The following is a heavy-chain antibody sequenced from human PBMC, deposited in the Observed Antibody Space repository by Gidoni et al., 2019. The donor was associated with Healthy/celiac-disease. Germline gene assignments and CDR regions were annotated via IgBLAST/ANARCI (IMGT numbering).Heavy chain of an antibody. CDR3: TTDQGPKLVGSTSLDY. Sequence: EVQVVESGGGLVKPGGSLRLSCAASGFTFMNAWMSWVRQAPGKGLEWVGRIKSKTDGGTADYAAPVKGRFTMSRDDSKNTLYLQMNSLKTEDTAVYYCTTDQGPKLVGSTSLDYWGQGTLVTVSS. CDR1: GFTFMNAW. V-gene: IGHV3-15*01. J-gene: IGHJ4*02. CDR2: IKSKTDGGTA. D-gene: IGHD1-26*01.